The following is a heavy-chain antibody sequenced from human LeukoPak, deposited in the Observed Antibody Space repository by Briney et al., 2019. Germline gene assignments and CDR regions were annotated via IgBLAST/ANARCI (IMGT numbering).Heavy chain of an antibody. CDR2: IYYTGNT. Sequence: SETLSLTCSVSGDSIIGYYWGWIRQPPGKGLEWVGNIYYTGNTDYNPSLKSRGTMSVDTSKNQFSLKLSSVTAADTAVYYCARVTCGGDCRAPYYYYYMDVWGKGTTVTISS. D-gene: IGHD2-21*02. J-gene: IGHJ6*03. CDR1: GDSIIGYY. CDR3: ARVTCGGDCRAPYYYYYMDV. V-gene: IGHV4-59*08.